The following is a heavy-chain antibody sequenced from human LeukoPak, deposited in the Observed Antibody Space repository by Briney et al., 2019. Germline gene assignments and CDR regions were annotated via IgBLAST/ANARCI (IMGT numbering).Heavy chain of an antibody. D-gene: IGHD6-19*01. CDR3: TKDKISGWDFDAFDM. CDR2: ISWNSGTI. V-gene: IGHV3-9*01. CDR1: GFTFDDFA. Sequence: PGGSLRLSCAASGFTFDDFAMHWVRQAPGKGLEWVSGISWNSGTIVYADSVKGRFTISRDNAKNSLYLQMNSLRAEDTALYYCTKDKISGWDFDAFDMWGHGTIVSVSS. J-gene: IGHJ3*02.